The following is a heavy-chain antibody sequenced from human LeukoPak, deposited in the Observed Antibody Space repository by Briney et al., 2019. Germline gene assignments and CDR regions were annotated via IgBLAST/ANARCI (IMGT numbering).Heavy chain of an antibody. CDR1: GFTFSSYA. V-gene: IGHV3-23*01. CDR3: AKDWVPNYYDSSGPLGLFDY. Sequence: GSLRLSSAASGFTFSSYAMSWVRQPPGKGLAWVSGISGSGNMTYYPDSVKGQFTISRDNSKNTLYLQMNSLRAEDTAVYYCAKDWVPNYYDSSGPLGLFDYWGREPWSPSPQ. J-gene: IGHJ4*02. D-gene: IGHD3-22*01. CDR2: ISGSGNMT.